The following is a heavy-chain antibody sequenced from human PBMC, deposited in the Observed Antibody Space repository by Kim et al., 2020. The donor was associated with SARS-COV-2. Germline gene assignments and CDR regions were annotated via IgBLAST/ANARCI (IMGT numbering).Heavy chain of an antibody. V-gene: IGHV1-18*01. CDR2: ISAYNGNT. CDR1: GYTFTSYG. D-gene: IGHD3-3*01. Sequence: ASVKVSCKASGYTFTSYGISWVRQAPGQGLEWMGWISAYNGNTHYAQKLQGRVTMTTDTSTSTAYMELRSLRSDDTAVYDCARWKIRFLEWPPRANYYYYLYVWGKGTTVTVSS. CDR3: ARWKIRFLEWPPRANYYYYLYV. J-gene: IGHJ6*03.